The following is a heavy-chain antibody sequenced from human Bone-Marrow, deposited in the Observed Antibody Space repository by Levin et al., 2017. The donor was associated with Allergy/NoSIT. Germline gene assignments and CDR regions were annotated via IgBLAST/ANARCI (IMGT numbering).Heavy chain of an antibody. CDR1: GGSISSSTYH. CDR2: VYYSGDT. CDR3: ARLGSYYVTAEY. V-gene: IGHV4-39*01. J-gene: IGHJ4*02. Sequence: SQTLSLTCTVSGGSISSSTYHWGWIRQSPGKGLEWIGSVYYSGDTYYNPSLKSRVTISGDTSKNQFSLKLRSVTAADTAVYYCARLGSYYVTAEYWGQGTLVIVSS. D-gene: IGHD3-10*01.